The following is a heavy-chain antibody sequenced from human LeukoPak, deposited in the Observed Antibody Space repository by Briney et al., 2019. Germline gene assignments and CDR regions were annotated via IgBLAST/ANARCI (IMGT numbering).Heavy chain of an antibody. CDR2: INHSGST. V-gene: IGHV4-34*01. Sequence: PSETLSLTCAVYGGSFSGYYWSWIRQPPGKGLEWVGEINHSGSTNYNPSLKSRVTISVDTSKNQFALKLSSVTGADTAVYYCARFVVVVAATADQADYWGQGTLVTVSS. J-gene: IGHJ4*02. CDR3: ARFVVVVAATADQADY. CDR1: GGSFSGYY. D-gene: IGHD2-15*01.